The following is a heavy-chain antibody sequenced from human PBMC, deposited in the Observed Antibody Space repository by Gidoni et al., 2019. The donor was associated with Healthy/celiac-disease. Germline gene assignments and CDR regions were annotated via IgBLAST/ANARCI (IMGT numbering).Heavy chain of an antibody. CDR2: ISSSSSYI. Sequence: ELQLVESGGGLVKPECSLRLSWSASGFTFLSSRMNWVRQAPGKGLEWVSFISSSSSYIYYAGSVKGRFTISRDNAKNSLYLQMNSLRAEDTAVYYCARDGIVVVPAAIGEIDYWGQGTLVTVSS. CDR1: GFTFLSSR. J-gene: IGHJ4*02. V-gene: IGHV3-21*01. CDR3: ARDGIVVVPAAIGEIDY. D-gene: IGHD2-2*02.